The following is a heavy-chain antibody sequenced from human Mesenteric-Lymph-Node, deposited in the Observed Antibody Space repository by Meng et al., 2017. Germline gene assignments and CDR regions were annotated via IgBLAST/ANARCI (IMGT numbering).Heavy chain of an antibody. CDR1: GFTFSTYG. CDR2: INIDGSST. V-gene: IGHV3-74*02. Sequence: GQLVVSGGGLGQPGRALRPSCAASGFTFSTYGMYWVRQAPGKGLVWVSHINIDGSSTSYADSVKGRFTISRDNAKNTLYLQMNSLRAEDTAVYYCARARAYFQHWGQGTLVTVSS. CDR3: ARARAYFQH. J-gene: IGHJ1*01.